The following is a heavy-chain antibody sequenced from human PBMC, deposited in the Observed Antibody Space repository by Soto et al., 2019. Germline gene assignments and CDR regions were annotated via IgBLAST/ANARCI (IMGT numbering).Heavy chain of an antibody. D-gene: IGHD6-19*01. J-gene: IGHJ5*02. CDR2: INHSGST. CDR3: ARGRGQWLVLYWFDP. Sequence: QVQLQQWGAGLLKPSETLSLTCAVYGGSFSGYYWSWIRQPPGKGLEWIGEINHSGSTNYNPSLKSRDTISVDTSKNQFSLELSSVTAADTAVYYCARGRGQWLVLYWFDPWGQGTLVTVSS. V-gene: IGHV4-34*01. CDR1: GGSFSGYY.